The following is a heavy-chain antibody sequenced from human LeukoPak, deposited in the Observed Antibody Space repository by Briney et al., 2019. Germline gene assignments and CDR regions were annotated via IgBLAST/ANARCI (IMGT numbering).Heavy chain of an antibody. D-gene: IGHD1-26*01. CDR1: GFTFSSCS. J-gene: IGHJ4*02. Sequence: PGGSLRLSCSASGFTFSSCSMHWVRQAPGKGVEYVSAISNNGDNTYYADSVKGRFTISRDNSKNTLYLQMSSLRPEDTAVYYCVKGVATTGEFDYWGQGTLVTVSS. V-gene: IGHV3-64D*06. CDR3: VKGVATTGEFDY. CDR2: ISNNGDNT.